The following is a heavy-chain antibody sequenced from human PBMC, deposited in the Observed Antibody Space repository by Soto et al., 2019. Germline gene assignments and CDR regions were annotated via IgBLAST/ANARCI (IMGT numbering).Heavy chain of an antibody. CDR2: IYPGDSDA. V-gene: IGHV5-51*01. CDR1: GYSFTKYW. Sequence: AGESLKISCKGSGYSFTKYWIGWVRQMPGKGLEWVGNIYPGDSDARYSPSFQGQVIISADKSINTAYLQWSSLQASDTAIYYCARRLSYYEGPSFDYWGQGTLVTVSS. CDR3: ARRLSYYEGPSFDY. D-gene: IGHD3-22*01. J-gene: IGHJ4*02.